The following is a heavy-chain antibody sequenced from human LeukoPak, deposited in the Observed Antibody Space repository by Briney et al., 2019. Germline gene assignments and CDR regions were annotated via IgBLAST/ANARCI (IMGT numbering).Heavy chain of an antibody. V-gene: IGHV1-8*01. CDR2: MNPNSGNT. CDR3: AIRYGSGEKYYYYYYMDV. CDR1: GYTFTSYD. Sequence: ASVKVSCKASGYTFTSYDINWVPQATGQGLEWMGWMNPNSGNTGYAQKFQGRVTMTRNTSISTAYMELSSLRSEETAVYYCAIRYGSGEKYYYYYYMDVWGKGTTVTVSS. J-gene: IGHJ6*03. D-gene: IGHD3-10*01.